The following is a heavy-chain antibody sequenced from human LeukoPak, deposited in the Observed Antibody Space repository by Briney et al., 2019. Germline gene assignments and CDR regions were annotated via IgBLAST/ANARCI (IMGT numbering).Heavy chain of an antibody. D-gene: IGHD3-22*01. J-gene: IGHJ5*02. CDR1: GYTFTGYY. Sequence: ASVKVSCKASGYTFTGYYMHWVRQAPGQGLEWMGRINPNSGGTNYAQKFQGRVTMTRDTSISTAYMELSRLRSGVTAVYYCARDLIPLYYDSSGWFDPWGQGTLVTVSS. V-gene: IGHV1-2*06. CDR3: ARDLIPLYYDSSGWFDP. CDR2: INPNSGGT.